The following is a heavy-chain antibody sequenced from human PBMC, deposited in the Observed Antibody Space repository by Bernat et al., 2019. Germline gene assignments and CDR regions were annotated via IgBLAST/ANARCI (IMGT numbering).Heavy chain of an antibody. Sequence: EMQLLESGGGLVQPGGSLRLSCAASGFTFSSSAMSWVRQAPGKGLEWVSAISGVGGNTYYADSVRGRFTISRDNSKNTLTLQMSSLRVEDTAVYYCSRDGSQMATIQPNYFDCWGQGTLVTVSS. V-gene: IGHV3-23*01. CDR1: GFTFSSSA. CDR2: ISGVGGNT. CDR3: SRDGSQMATIQPNYFDC. J-gene: IGHJ4*02. D-gene: IGHD5-24*01.